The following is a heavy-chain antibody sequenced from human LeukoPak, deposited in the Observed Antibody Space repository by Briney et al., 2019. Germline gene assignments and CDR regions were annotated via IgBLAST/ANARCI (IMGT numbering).Heavy chain of an antibody. J-gene: IGHJ4*02. CDR2: TSSSDDGT. Sequence: GGTLRLSCAASGFNYRTYGMSWVRQVPGKGLEWVSATSSSDDGTYYADSVRGRFTISRDNSKNTLYLQMNRLRVEDAALYYCARAPVTSCRGAFCYPFDYWGQGILVTVSS. D-gene: IGHD2-21*01. V-gene: IGHV3-23*01. CDR3: ARAPVTSCRGAFCYPFDY. CDR1: GFNYRTYG.